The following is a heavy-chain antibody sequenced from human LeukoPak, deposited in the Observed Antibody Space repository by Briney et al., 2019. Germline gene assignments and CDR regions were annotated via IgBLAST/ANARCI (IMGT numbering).Heavy chain of an antibody. CDR2: IYYSGST. J-gene: IGHJ4*02. Sequence: PSETLSLTCTVSGGSISSSNYYWGWIRQPPGKGLEWIGSIYYSGSTYYNPSLKSRVTISVDTSKNQFSLKLSSVTAADTAVYYCARGPTNIWFGELYLDYWGQGTLVTVSS. CDR1: GGSISSSNYY. CDR3: ARGPTNIWFGELYLDY. D-gene: IGHD3-10*01. V-gene: IGHV4-39*01.